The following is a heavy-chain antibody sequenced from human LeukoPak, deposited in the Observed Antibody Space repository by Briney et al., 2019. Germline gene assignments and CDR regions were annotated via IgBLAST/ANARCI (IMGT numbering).Heavy chain of an antibody. CDR3: ASRYSSSWSAFDL. Sequence: ASVKVSCKASGYTFTDYSIHWVRQAPGQGLEWMGRINPNSGGTNYAQKFQGRVTMTRDTSISTAYMELSRLRSDDTAVYYCASRYSSSWSAFDLWGRGTLVTVSS. J-gene: IGHJ2*01. CDR2: INPNSGGT. D-gene: IGHD6-13*01. V-gene: IGHV1-2*06. CDR1: GYTFTDYS.